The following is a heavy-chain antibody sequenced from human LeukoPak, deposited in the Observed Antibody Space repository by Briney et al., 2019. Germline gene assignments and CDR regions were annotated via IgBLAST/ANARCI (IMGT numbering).Heavy chain of an antibody. J-gene: IGHJ2*01. Sequence: SETLSLTCAVYGGSFSGYYWSWIRQPPGKGLEWIGEINHSGSTNYNPSLKSRVTISVDTSKNQFSLKLSSVTAADTAVYYCARRYSSGWYQRGYFDLWGRGTLVTVSS. CDR1: GGSFSGYY. CDR2: INHSGST. CDR3: ARRYSSGWYQRGYFDL. V-gene: IGHV4-34*01. D-gene: IGHD6-19*01.